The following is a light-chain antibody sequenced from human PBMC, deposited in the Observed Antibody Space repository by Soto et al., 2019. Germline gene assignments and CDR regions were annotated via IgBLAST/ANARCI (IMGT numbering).Light chain of an antibody. Sequence: EIVLTQSPGTLSLSPGERATLSCRASQSVSSSYLAWYQQKPGQAPRLLIYGASSRATGIPDRFSGSGSGTAFTLTISRLEPEDFAVYYCQQYGASRGAFGQGTRVNIK. CDR3: QQYGASRGA. V-gene: IGKV3-20*01. CDR1: QSVSSSY. J-gene: IGKJ1*01. CDR2: GAS.